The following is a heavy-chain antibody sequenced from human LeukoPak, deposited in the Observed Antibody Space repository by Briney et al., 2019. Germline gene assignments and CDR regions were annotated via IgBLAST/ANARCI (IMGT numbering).Heavy chain of an antibody. Sequence: GRSLRLSCAASGFTFSSYGMHWVRQAPGKGLEWVAVIWHDGSNKYYADSVKGRFTISRDNSKNTLYLQINSLRAEGTAVYFCAKESTGSTSLDYWGQGALVTVSS. J-gene: IGHJ4*02. CDR3: AKESTGSTSLDY. CDR1: GFTFSSYG. V-gene: IGHV3-33*06. CDR2: IWHDGSNK. D-gene: IGHD1-7*01.